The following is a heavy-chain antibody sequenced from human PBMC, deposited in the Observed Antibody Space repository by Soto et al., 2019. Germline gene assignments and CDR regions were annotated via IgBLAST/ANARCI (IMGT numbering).Heavy chain of an antibody. V-gene: IGHV1-18*01. J-gene: IGHJ6*02. CDR3: AREGPAPYYYYGMDV. CDR2: ISGYNGNT. Sequence: QVQLVQSRGEVKKPGASVKVSCKTSGYSFTTYGFSWVRQAPGQGLEWMGWISGYNGNTNYAQKFQGRVTMTTDTSTSTAYMELRSLRSDDTVVYYCAREGPAPYYYYGMDVWGQGSTVTVSS. CDR1: GYSFTTYG.